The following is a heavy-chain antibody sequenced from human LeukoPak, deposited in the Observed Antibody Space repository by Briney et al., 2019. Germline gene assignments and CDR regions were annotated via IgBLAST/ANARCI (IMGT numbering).Heavy chain of an antibody. CDR2: INTNTGNP. CDR3: ARGEWLRPYYYHHSYMDV. D-gene: IGHD5-12*01. V-gene: IGHV7-4-1*02. J-gene: IGHJ6*03. Sequence: ASVKVSCKASGYSFTGYYMHWVRQAPGQGLEWMGWINTNTGNPTYAQGFTGRFVFSLDTSVSTAYLQISSLKAEDTAVHYCARGEWLRPYYYHHSYMDVWGKGTTVTVSS. CDR1: GYSFTGYY.